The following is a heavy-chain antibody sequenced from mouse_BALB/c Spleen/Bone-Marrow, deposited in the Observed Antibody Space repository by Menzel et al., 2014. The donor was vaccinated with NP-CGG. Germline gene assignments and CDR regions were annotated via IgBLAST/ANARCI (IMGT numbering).Heavy chain of an antibody. V-gene: IGHV5-6-5*01. CDR2: ISSGGSN. Sequence: EVQLQESEGGLVKPGGSLKLSCAASGFTFSSYAMSWVRQTPEKRLEWVASISSGGSNYYPDSVKGRFTISRDNARNILYLQMSSLRSEDTAMYYCAGITTVDYWGQGTSVTVSS. J-gene: IGHJ4*01. D-gene: IGHD1-1*01. CDR3: AGITTVDY. CDR1: GFTFSSYA.